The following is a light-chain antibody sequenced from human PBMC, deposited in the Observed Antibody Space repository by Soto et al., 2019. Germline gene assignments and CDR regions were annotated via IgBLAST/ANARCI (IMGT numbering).Light chain of an antibody. J-gene: IGLJ1*01. CDR2: RNN. Sequence: HSVLTQPPSASGTPGQRVTISCSGSSSNIGSNYVYWYQQLPGTAPKLLIYRNNQRPSGVPDRFSGSKSGTSASLAISGLRSEDEADYYCGAWDDRLTVYVFGSGTKLTVL. CDR3: GAWDDRLTVYV. V-gene: IGLV1-47*01. CDR1: SSNIGSNY.